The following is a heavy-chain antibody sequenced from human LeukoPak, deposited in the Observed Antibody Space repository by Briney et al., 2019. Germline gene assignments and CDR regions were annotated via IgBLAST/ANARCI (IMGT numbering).Heavy chain of an antibody. D-gene: IGHD1-26*01. CDR3: ARHYPESRVRGSYHDY. CDR2: IYYSGST. J-gene: IGHJ4*02. CDR1: GGSISSSSYY. V-gene: IGHV4-39*01. Sequence: SETLSLTCTVSGGSISSSSYYWGWIRQPPGKGLEWIGSIYYSGSTHYNSSLKSRVTISLDTSKNQFSLKLSSVTAADTAVYYCARHYPESRVRGSYHDYWGQGTLVTVSS.